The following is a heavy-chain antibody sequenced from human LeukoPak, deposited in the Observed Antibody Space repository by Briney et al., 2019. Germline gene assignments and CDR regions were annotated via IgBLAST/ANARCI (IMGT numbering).Heavy chain of an antibody. Sequence: SETLSLTCAVYGGSFSGYYWSWIRQPPGKGLEWIGEINHSGTTNYNSSLKSRVTVSVDTSKNQFSLKLSSVTAADKAVYYCARGLPKIDSGDYGGTWFDPWGQGTLVTVSS. CDR1: GGSFSGYY. D-gene: IGHD4-17*01. CDR2: INHSGTT. J-gene: IGHJ5*02. V-gene: IGHV4-34*01. CDR3: ARGLPKIDSGDYGGTWFDP.